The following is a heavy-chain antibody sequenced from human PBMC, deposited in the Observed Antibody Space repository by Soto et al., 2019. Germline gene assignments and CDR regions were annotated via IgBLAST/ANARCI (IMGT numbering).Heavy chain of an antibody. V-gene: IGHV4-4*02. CDR2: IYRTGRT. D-gene: IGHD1-7*01. J-gene: IGHJ4*02. CDR3: ASRDPGTSVDY. CDR1: CGSFTSNNW. Sequence: SAPLSLTCAVSCGSFTSNNWWTWVRQPPGQGLECIGEIYRTGRTNYNPSLKSRVTISLDKSQNQFSLKLTPLTAADTAVYYCASRDPGTSVDYWGQGNLVNGSS.